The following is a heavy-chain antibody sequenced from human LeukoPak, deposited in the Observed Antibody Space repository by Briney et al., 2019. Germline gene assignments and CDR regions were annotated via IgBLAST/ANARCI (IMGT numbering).Heavy chain of an antibody. J-gene: IGHJ4*02. CDR2: ISWDGGST. D-gene: IGHD3-22*01. V-gene: IGHV3-43D*03. Sequence: GGSLRLSCAASGFTFDDYAMHWVRQAPGKGLEWVSLISWDGGSTYYADSVKGRFTISRDNSKNSPYLQMNSLRAEDTAVYYCAKDSRGYQDYFDYWGQGTLVTVSS. CDR3: AKDSRGYQDYFDY. CDR1: GFTFDDYA.